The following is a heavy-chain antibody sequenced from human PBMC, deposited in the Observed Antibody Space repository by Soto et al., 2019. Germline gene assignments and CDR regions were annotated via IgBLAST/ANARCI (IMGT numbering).Heavy chain of an antibody. J-gene: IGHJ4*02. V-gene: IGHV3-23*01. CDR2: ISADGGLT. CDR3: AKVRRDTESGSTPY. D-gene: IGHD1-26*01. CDR1: GFTFSSYA. Sequence: EVQLLESGGGLVQPGGSLRLSCAASGFTFSSYAMTWVRQAPGKGLEWVSAISADGGLTYYADSVKGRFTISRDNSKNALYLQMNSLRAEDTAVHYCAKVRRDTESGSTPYWGQGTLVTVSS.